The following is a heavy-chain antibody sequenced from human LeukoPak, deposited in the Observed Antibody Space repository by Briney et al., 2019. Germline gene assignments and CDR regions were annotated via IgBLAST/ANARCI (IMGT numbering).Heavy chain of an antibody. D-gene: IGHD2-21*01. CDR2: ISASGANT. CDR3: AKVGENVLRVYPHSYYFDS. CDR1: GFKFGDFA. Sequence: GGSLRLSCATSGFKFGDFAMSWVRQTPGKGLEWVSGISASGANTYYADSAKGRFTSSRDNSKNTLYLHMFNLRVEDAAVYYCAKVGENVLRVYPHSYYFDSWGQGTLVAVSS. J-gene: IGHJ4*02. V-gene: IGHV3-23*01.